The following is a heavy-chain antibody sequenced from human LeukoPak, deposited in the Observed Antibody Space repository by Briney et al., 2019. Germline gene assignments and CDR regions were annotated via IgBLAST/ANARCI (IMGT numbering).Heavy chain of an antibody. CDR2: INPSGGST. CDR1: GYTFTSYY. D-gene: IGHD3-22*01. J-gene: IGHJ4*02. V-gene: IGHV1-46*01. CDR3: ARDLGSYDSSGYYHY. Sequence: GASVKVSCKASGYTFTSYYMHWVRQAPGQGVEGMGIINPSGGSTSYAQKFQGRVTMPRGMYTSTVYMELSSLRSEDTAVYYCARDLGSYDSSGYYHYWGQGTLVTVSS.